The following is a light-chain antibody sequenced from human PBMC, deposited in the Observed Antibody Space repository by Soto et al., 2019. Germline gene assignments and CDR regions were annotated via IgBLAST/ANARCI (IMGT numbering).Light chain of an antibody. CDR2: GAS. CDR3: QNYDNWPIT. CDR1: QSVFNY. Sequence: EIVLTQSQGTLSFSPGQRATLSCRASQSVFNYLAWYQQKPGQAPRLLIYGASTRATDIPARFSGSGSGTEFTLTISSLQSEDFAVDYCQNYDNWPITFGQGKQLEIK. V-gene: IGKV3-15*01. J-gene: IGKJ5*01.